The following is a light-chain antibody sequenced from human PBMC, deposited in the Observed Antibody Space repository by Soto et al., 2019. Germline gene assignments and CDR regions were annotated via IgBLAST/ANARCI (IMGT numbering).Light chain of an antibody. CDR2: DVS. CDR3: SSYTSSTTYV. J-gene: IGLJ1*01. Sequence: QSALTQPASVSGSPGQSITISCTGTSSDVGGYNFVSWYQHHPGKAPKLMIYDVSNRPSGVSDRFSGSKSGITASLTISGLQAEDEADYYCSSYTSSTTYVFGTGTKVTVL. CDR1: SSDVGGYNF. V-gene: IGLV2-14*03.